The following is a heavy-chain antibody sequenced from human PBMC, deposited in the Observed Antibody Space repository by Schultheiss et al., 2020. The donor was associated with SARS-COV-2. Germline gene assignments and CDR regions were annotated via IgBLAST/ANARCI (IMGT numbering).Heavy chain of an antibody. D-gene: IGHD2-21*02. V-gene: IGHV4-31*03. CDR1: GGSISSGGYY. Sequence: SETLSLTCTVSGGSISSGGYYWSWIRQHPGKGLEWIGYIYYSGSTYYNPSLKSRVTISVDTSKNQFSLKLSSVTAADTAVYYCARMAVVTAIPNYFDYWGQGTLVTVSS. CDR2: IYYSGST. J-gene: IGHJ4*02. CDR3: ARMAVVTAIPNYFDY.